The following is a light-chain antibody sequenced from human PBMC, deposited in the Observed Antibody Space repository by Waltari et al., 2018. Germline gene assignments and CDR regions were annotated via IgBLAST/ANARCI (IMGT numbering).Light chain of an antibody. CDR3: QKYNSALGVT. J-gene: IGKJ3*01. V-gene: IGKV1-27*01. CDR1: QGISNH. Sequence: DIQMTQSPSSLSASVGDRVTITCRASQGISNHLAWYQQKPGKVPKILIYAASTLQSGVPSRFSGSGSGTDFTLTISSLQPEDVATYYCQKYNSALGVTFGPGTKVDIK. CDR2: AAS.